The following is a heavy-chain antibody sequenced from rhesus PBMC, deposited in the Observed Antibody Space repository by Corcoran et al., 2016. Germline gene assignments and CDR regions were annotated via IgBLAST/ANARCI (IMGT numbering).Heavy chain of an antibody. CDR2: IYGGSGST. J-gene: IGHJ4*01. Sequence: QVQLQESGPGVVKPSETLSLPCAVSGGSLGSYWWGWIRQPPGKGLEGIGQIYGGSGSTSYNPSLKSRVTISSDTSKNQFSLKLSSVTAADTAVYYCAKDIVVDYWGQGVLVTVSS. CDR1: GGSLGSYW. CDR3: AKDIVVDY. V-gene: IGHV4-147*01.